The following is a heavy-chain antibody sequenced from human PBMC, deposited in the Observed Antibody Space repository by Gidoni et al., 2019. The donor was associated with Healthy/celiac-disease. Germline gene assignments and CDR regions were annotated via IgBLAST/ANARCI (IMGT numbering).Heavy chain of an antibody. J-gene: IGHJ4*02. CDR2: ISWNSGSI. D-gene: IGHD3-10*01. CDR1: GFTFDDYA. V-gene: IGHV3-9*01. Sequence: EVQLVESGGGLVQPGRSLRLSCAASGFTFDDYAMHWARQAPGKGLEWVSGISWNSGSIGYADSVKGRFTISRDNAKNSLYLQMNSLRAEDTALYYCAKGAQLGELGGLFDYWGQGTLVTVSS. CDR3: AKGAQLGELGGLFDY.